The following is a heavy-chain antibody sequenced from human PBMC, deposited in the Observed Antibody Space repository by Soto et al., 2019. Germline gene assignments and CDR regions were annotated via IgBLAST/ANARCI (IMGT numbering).Heavy chain of an antibody. V-gene: IGHV4-39*01. CDR1: GGSISSSSYY. CDR3: ARRVRGWNYFDY. CDR2: IYYSGST. Sequence: SETLSLTCTVSGGSISSSSYYWGWIRQPPGKGLEWIGSIYYSGSTYYNPSLKSRVTISVDTSKNQFSLKLSSVTAADTAVYYCARRVRGWNYFDYWGQGTLVTV. J-gene: IGHJ4*02. D-gene: IGHD6-19*01.